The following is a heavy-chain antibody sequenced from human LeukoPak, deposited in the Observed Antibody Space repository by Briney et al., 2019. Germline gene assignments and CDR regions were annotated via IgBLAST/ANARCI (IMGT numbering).Heavy chain of an antibody. CDR2: IIPILGIA. V-gene: IGHV1-69*04. CDR1: GGTFSGYA. D-gene: IGHD2-2*01. CDR3: ARDVDCSSTSCLSWFDP. Sequence: SVKVSCKASGGTFSGYAISWVRQAPGQVLEWMGRIIPILGIANYAQKFQGRVTITADKSTSTAYMELYSLRSEGTAVYYCARDVDCSSTSCLSWFDPWGQGTLVTVSS. J-gene: IGHJ5*02.